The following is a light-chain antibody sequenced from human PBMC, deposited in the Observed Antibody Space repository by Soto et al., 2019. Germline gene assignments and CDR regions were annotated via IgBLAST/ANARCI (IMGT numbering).Light chain of an antibody. CDR2: EGT. CDR1: TSDVGGYNL. J-gene: IGLJ3*02. V-gene: IGLV2-14*02. CDR3: CSYASSSIRV. Sequence: QSVLTQPASVSGSPGQSITISCSGTTSDVGGYNLVSWYQQHTAKAPKLLIYEGTQRPSGVSSRFSGSKSGNTASLTISGLQAEDEADYYCCSYASSSIRVFGGGTK.